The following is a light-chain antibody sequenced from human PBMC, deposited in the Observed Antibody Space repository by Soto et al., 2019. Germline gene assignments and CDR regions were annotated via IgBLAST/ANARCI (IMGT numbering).Light chain of an antibody. CDR1: SSNIGAGYD. CDR3: QASDSSLSGVV. V-gene: IGLV1-40*01. CDR2: GNS. Sequence: QAVVTQPPSVSGAPGQRVTVSCTGSSSNIGAGYDVHWYQQLPGTAPKVLIYGNSNRPSGVPDRFSGSKSGTSASLAITGLQAEDEADYYCQASDSSLSGVVFGGGTKLTVL. J-gene: IGLJ2*01.